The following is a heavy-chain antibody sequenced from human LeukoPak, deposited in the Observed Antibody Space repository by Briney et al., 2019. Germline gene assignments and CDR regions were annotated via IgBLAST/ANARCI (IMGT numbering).Heavy chain of an antibody. J-gene: IGHJ4*02. D-gene: IGHD2-2*01. CDR1: GGTFSSYA. Sequence: GASVKVSCKASGGTFSSYAISWVRQAPGQGLEWMGRIIPILGIANYAQKFQGRVTITADKSTSTAYMELSSLRSEDTAVYYCARERGAVPTFEDYWGQGTLVTVSS. CDR3: ARERGAVPTFEDY. CDR2: IIPILGIA. V-gene: IGHV1-69*04.